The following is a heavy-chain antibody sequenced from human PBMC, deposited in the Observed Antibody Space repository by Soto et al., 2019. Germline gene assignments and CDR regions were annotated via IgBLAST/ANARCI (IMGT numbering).Heavy chain of an antibody. J-gene: IGHJ3*02. V-gene: IGHV3-9*01. D-gene: IGHD1-7*01. CDR1: GFTFDDYA. Sequence: EVQLVESGGGLVQPGRSLRLSCAASGFTFDDYAMHWVRQAPGKGLEWVSGISWNSGSIGYADSVKGRFTISRDNAKNSLYLQMNSLRAEDTALYYCAKARLELATGAFDIWGQGTMVTVSS. CDR2: ISWNSGSI. CDR3: AKARLELATGAFDI.